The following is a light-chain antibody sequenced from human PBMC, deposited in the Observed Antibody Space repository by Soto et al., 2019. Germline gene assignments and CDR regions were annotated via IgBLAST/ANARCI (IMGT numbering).Light chain of an antibody. CDR1: RSIKSW. J-gene: IGKJ1*01. CDR2: KSS. V-gene: IGKV1-5*03. CDR3: QQYTMYAA. Sequence: DIQMTQSPSTLSASVGDTVTITCRASRSIKSWLAWYQQKPGQAPKLLISKSSSLENGVPARFSGSGSGTEFTLTISSLQPDDFGTYYCQQYTMYAAFGQGTKV.